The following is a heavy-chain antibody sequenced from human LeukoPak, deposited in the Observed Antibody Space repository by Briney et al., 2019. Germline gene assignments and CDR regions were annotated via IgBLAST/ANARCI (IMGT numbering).Heavy chain of an antibody. J-gene: IGHJ3*02. CDR3: ARESQLGLAFDI. CDR1: GYTFTGYY. D-gene: IGHD3-16*01. CDR2: INPNSGGT. Sequence: ASVKVSCKASGYTFTGYYMHWVRQAPGQGLEWMGWINPNSGGTNYAQKFQGRVTMTRDTSISTAYMEPSRLRSDDTAVYYCARESQLGLAFDIWGQGTMVTVSS. V-gene: IGHV1-2*02.